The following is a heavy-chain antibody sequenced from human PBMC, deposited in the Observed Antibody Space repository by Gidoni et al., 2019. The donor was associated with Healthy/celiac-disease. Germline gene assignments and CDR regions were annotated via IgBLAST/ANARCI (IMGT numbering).Heavy chain of an antibody. CDR2: ISSSSSYT. Sequence: QVQLVESGGGLVKPGGSLRLSCAASGFTISAYYVSWIRQAPGKGLEWVTYISSSSSYTNYADSVKGRVTISRDNAKNSLYLQMNSLRAEDTAVYYCARDRGRGYGSSTSCFDAFDIWGQGTMVTVSS. V-gene: IGHV3-11*05. D-gene: IGHD2-2*01. CDR3: ARDRGRGYGSSTSCFDAFDI. J-gene: IGHJ3*02. CDR1: GFTISAYY.